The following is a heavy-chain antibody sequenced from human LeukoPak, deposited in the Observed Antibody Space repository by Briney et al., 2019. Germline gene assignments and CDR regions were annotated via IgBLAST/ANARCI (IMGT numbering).Heavy chain of an antibody. Sequence: SETLSLTCTVSGGSISSSSYYWGWIRQPPGKGLEWIGSMYYSGSTYYNPSLKSRVTISVDTSKNQFSLKVSSVTAADTAVSYCARHDRCSSTSCSLYYFDYWGQGTLVTVSS. CDR1: GGSISSSSYY. V-gene: IGHV4-39*01. CDR3: ARHDRCSSTSCSLYYFDY. D-gene: IGHD2-2*01. J-gene: IGHJ4*02. CDR2: MYYSGST.